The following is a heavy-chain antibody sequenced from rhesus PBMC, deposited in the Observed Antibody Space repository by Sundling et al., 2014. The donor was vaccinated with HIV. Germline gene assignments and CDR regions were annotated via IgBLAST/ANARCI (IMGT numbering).Heavy chain of an antibody. CDR3: ARDLNQYCSGSGCTIIDY. D-gene: IGHD2-21*01. CDR2: ISYDGSKR. CDR1: GFTFSNYG. J-gene: IGHJ4*01. V-gene: IGHV3-54*02. Sequence: EVQLVESGGGLVQPGGSLRLSCAASGFTFSNYGMHWVRQAPGKGLEWVAVISYDGSKRYHADSVKDRFTISRDNSKNMLYLQMNNLKLEDTAAYYCARDLNQYCSGSGCTIIDYWGQGVLVTVSS.